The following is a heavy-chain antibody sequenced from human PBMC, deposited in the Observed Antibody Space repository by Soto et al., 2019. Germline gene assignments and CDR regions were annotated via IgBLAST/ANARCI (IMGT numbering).Heavy chain of an antibody. CDR1: GGSISSGGYS. CDR3: ARGGLLPDY. CDR2: ISHSGST. V-gene: IGHV4-30-2*01. J-gene: IGHJ4*02. Sequence: SETLSLTCAVSGGSISSGGYSWSWIRQPPGKGLEWIGYISHSGSTYYNPSLESRVTISVDRSKNQFSLKLSSVTAADTAVYYCARGGLLPDYWGQGTL. D-gene: IGHD6-19*01.